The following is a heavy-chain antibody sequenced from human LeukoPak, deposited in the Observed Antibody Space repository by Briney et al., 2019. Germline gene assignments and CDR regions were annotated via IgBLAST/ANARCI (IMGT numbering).Heavy chain of an antibody. CDR2: ITSNGDKT. J-gene: IGHJ4*02. Sequence: GGSLRLSCAASGFTFSSYAMHWLRQAPGKGLEYVSAITSNGDKTYYGHSVKGRFTISRDNSKNTLYLQMGSLSIEYVAVYYCARGGATTLFDYWGQGTLVTVSS. CDR1: GFTFSSYA. V-gene: IGHV3-64*01. D-gene: IGHD1-26*01. CDR3: ARGGATTLFDY.